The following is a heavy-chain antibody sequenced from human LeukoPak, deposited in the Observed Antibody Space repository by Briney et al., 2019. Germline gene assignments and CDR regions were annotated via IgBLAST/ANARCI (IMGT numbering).Heavy chain of an antibody. CDR1: GFTFSSYS. D-gene: IGHD3-10*01. CDR3: ASVSAEGSGSS. V-gene: IGHV3-21*01. Sequence: GGSLRLSCAASGFTFSSYSMNWVRQAPGKGLEWVSSISSSSSYIYYSDSVKGRFTISRDNAKNSLYLQMDSLRAEDTAVYYCASVSAEGSGSSWGQGTLVTVSS. J-gene: IGHJ4*02. CDR2: ISSSSSYI.